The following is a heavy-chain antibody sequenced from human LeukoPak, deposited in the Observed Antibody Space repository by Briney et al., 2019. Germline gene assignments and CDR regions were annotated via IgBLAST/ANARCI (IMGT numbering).Heavy chain of an antibody. J-gene: IGHJ4*02. D-gene: IGHD2-21*02. CDR2: MNPNSGNT. Sequence: ASVKVSCKASGYTFTSYDINWVRQVTGQGLEWMGWMNPNSGNTGYAQKFQGRVTMTGNTSISTAYMELSSLRSEDTAVYYCASVPAYCGGDCYSGLDYWGQGTLVTVSS. V-gene: IGHV1-8*01. CDR1: GYTFTSYD. CDR3: ASVPAYCGGDCYSGLDY.